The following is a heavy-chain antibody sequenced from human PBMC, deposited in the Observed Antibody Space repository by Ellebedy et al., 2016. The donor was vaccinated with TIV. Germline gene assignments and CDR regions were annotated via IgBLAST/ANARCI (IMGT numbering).Heavy chain of an antibody. V-gene: IGHV3-23*01. J-gene: IGHJ4*02. CDR2: ISNTGSRT. CDR3: ARDLSGSFHFDY. Sequence: GESLKISCAASGFTFSSYAMSWVRQAPGKGLEWVSTISNTGSRTYYADSVEGRFIISRDNSKKTLYLQMNSLRAEDTAVYYCARDLSGSFHFDYWGQGTLVTVSS. CDR1: GFTFSSYA. D-gene: IGHD1-26*01.